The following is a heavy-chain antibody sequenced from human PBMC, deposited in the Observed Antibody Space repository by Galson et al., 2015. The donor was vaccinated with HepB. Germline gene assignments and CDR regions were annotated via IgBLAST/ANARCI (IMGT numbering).Heavy chain of an antibody. CDR3: AREKTPDYGDLHPRYSYYGMDV. CDR1: GFTFSSYA. CDR2: ISSYSSYI. J-gene: IGHJ6*02. D-gene: IGHD4-17*01. Sequence: SLRLSCAASGFTFSSYAMSWVRQAPGKGLEWVPSISSYSSYIYYADSVKGRFTISRDNAKNSLYLQMNSLRAEDTAVYYCAREKTPDYGDLHPRYSYYGMDVWGQGTTVTVSS. V-gene: IGHV3-21*06.